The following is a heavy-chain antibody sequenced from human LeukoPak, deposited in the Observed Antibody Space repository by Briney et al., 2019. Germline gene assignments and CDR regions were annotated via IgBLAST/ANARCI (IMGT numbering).Heavy chain of an antibody. Sequence: SETLSLTCTVSGGSISSSSYYWGWIRQPPGKGLEWIGSIYYSGSTYYNPSLKSRVTISVDTSKNQFSLKLSSVTAADTAVYYCGIRRYGSGSSFDYWGQGTLVTVSS. J-gene: IGHJ4*02. V-gene: IGHV4-39*07. D-gene: IGHD3-10*01. CDR2: IYYSGST. CDR1: GGSISSSSYY. CDR3: GIRRYGSGSSFDY.